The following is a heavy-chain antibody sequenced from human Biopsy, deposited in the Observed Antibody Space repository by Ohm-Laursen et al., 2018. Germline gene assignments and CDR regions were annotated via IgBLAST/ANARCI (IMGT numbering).Heavy chain of an antibody. V-gene: IGHV1-2*02. Sequence: SVKVSCKASGYTFSLYHIHWVRQAPGQGLEWMGWIDPDGGRTSFGQNFQGRVTMTSDTSPGTAYLELTRLRSDDTAVYYCARDPYCSGGNCYSPLDHWGQGTLVTVSA. CDR3: ARDPYCSGGNCYSPLDH. J-gene: IGHJ4*02. CDR1: GYTFSLYH. D-gene: IGHD2-15*01. CDR2: IDPDGGRT.